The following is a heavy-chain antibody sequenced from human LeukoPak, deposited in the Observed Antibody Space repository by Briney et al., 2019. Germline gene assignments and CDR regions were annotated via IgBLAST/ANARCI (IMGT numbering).Heavy chain of an antibody. CDR1: VYTFTSYG. V-gene: IGHV1-18*01. CDR2: MSTYNGKT. J-gene: IGHJ5*02. Sequence: ASVKVSRKASVYTFTSYGISWVRQAPGPGLEWMGGMSTYNGKTSYAQKLQGRVTMTTDTATSTAYMERRSLSSDDTAVYYCARELVGYDSSGYYYDWFDPWGQGTLVTVSS. D-gene: IGHD3-22*01. CDR3: ARELVGYDSSGYYYDWFDP.